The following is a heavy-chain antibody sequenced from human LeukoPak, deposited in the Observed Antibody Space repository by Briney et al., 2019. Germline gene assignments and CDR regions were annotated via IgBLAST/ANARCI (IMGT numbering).Heavy chain of an antibody. CDR3: ARDNEGYYYYGMDV. CDR1: GYTFTSYG. D-gene: IGHD1-1*01. V-gene: IGHV1-18*04. CDR2: ISAYNGNT. Sequence: ASVKVSCKASGYTFTSYGISWVRQAPGQGGEWMGWISAYNGNTNYAQRLQGRVTMTTDTSTSTAYMELRSLRSDDTAVYYCARDNEGYYYYGMDVWGKGTTVTVSS. J-gene: IGHJ6*04.